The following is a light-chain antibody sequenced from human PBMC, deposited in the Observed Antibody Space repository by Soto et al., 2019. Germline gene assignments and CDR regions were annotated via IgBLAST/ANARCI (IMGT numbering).Light chain of an antibody. CDR3: SPYRSIGSLV. V-gene: IGLV2-14*01. CDR2: EVS. CDR1: SSDIGGYNY. J-gene: IGLJ1*01. Sequence: QSVLTQAASVSGAPGQSITISCTGTSSDIGGYNYVSWYQQHPGKAPKVIIYEVSNRPSGVSNRFSGSKSGNTASLTISGLQAEDEADYYCSPYRSIGSLVFGTGTKVTVL.